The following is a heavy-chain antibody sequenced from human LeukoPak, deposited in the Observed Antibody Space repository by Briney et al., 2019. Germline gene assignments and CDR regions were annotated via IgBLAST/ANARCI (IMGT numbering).Heavy chain of an antibody. CDR3: ARDSYPYYDSSGYYYGGLGY. CDR2: IKQDGSEK. J-gene: IGHJ4*02. V-gene: IGHV3-7*01. Sequence: GGXLRLSCAASGFTFSSYWMSWVRQAPGKGLEWVANIKQDGSEKYYVDSVKGRFTISRDNAKNSLYLQMNSLRAEDTAVYYCARDSYPYYDSSGYYYGGLGYWGQGTLVTVSS. D-gene: IGHD3-22*01. CDR1: GFTFSSYW.